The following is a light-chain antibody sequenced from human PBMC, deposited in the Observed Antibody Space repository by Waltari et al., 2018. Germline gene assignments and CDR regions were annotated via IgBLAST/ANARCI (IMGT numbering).Light chain of an antibody. J-gene: IGKJ1*01. V-gene: IGKV3-15*01. CDR3: QQYDDWPRT. CDR1: QSVGTS. CDR2: RSS. Sequence: EIVMTQSPASLSVSPGDRVTLSCRASQSVGTSLAWYQQRPGRAPRLLVYRSSTRDSDIPARFSGGGSGTDFTLSISTLQSEDFAVYYCQQYDDWPRTFGQGTKVEIK.